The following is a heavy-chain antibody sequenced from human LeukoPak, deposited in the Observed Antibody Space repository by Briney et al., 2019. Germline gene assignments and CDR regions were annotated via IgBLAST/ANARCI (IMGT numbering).Heavy chain of an antibody. V-gene: IGHV1-18*01. J-gene: IGHJ6*02. CDR2: ISAYNGNT. CDR3: ARIPTGGFLEWPYYYYYGMDV. CDR1: GYTFTSYG. D-gene: IGHD3-3*01. Sequence: ASVKVSCKASGYTFTSYGISWVRQAPGQGLEWMGWISAYNGNTNYAQKLQGRVTMTTDTSTSTAYMELRSLRSDDTAVYYCARIPTGGFLEWPYYYYYGMDVWGQGTTVTVSS.